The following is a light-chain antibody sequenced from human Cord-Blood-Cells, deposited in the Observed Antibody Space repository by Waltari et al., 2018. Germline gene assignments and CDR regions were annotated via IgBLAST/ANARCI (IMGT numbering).Light chain of an antibody. CDR3: QQSYSTPLT. Sequence: DIQMTQSPSSLSASVGDRVTITCRASQSISSYLNWYQQKPGKAPKLLIYAACSLQSGVPSRFSGSGSGTDFTLTISSLQPEDFATDYCQQSYSTPLTFGGGTKVEIK. CDR1: QSISSY. J-gene: IGKJ4*01. V-gene: IGKV1-39*01. CDR2: AAC.